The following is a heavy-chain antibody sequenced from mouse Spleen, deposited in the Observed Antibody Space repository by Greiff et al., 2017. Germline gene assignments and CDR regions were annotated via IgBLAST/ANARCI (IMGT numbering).Heavy chain of an antibody. J-gene: IGHJ4*01. CDR3: TRRGNYDAMDY. CDR1: GYTFTSYD. D-gene: IGHD2-1*01. CDR2: IYPRDGST. Sequence: QVQLQQSGPELVKPGASVKLSCKASGYTFTSYDINWVKQRPGQGLEWIGWIYPRDGSTKYNEKFKGKATLTADKSSSTAYMELRSLTSEDSAVYYCTRRGNYDAMDYWGQGTSVTVSS. V-gene: IGHV1-85*01.